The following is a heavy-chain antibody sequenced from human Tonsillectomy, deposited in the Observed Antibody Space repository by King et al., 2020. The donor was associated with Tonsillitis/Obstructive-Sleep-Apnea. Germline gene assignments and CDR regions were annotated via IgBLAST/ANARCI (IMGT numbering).Heavy chain of an antibody. Sequence: VQLQESGPGLVKPSETLSLTCTVSGGSISSYYWSWIRQPAGKGLEWIGRIYTSGSTNYNPPLKSRVTMSVDTSKNQFSLKLSSVTAADTAVYYCARDEIYDFWSGTPSMDVWGQGTTVTVSS. CDR2: IYTSGST. CDR3: ARDEIYDFWSGTPSMDV. J-gene: IGHJ6*02. V-gene: IGHV4-4*07. CDR1: GGSISSYY. D-gene: IGHD3-3*01.